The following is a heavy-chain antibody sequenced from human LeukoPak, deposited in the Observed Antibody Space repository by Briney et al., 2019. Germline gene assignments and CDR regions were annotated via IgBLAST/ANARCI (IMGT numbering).Heavy chain of an antibody. CDR2: IYYSGST. V-gene: IGHV4-39*01. CDR1: GGSISSSSYY. Sequence: SETPSLTCTVSGGSISSSSYYWGWIRQPPGKGLEWIGSIYYSGSTYYNPSLKSRVTISVDTSKNQFSLKLSSVTAADTAVYYCASSYSSGWFDWGQGTLVTVSS. CDR3: ASSYSSGWFD. J-gene: IGHJ4*02. D-gene: IGHD6-19*01.